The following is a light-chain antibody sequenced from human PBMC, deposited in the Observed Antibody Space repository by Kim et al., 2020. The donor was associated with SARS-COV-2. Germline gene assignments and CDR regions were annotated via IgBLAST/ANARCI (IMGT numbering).Light chain of an antibody. V-gene: IGLV7-43*01. CDR1: TGAVPSGYY. CDR2: STS. Sequence: PAGPVTLSWASSTGAVPSGYYPNWFQQKPGQAPRALIYSTSSKHSWTPARFSGSLLGGKAALTLSGVQPEDEAEYYCLVYYGGALVFGGGTQLTVL. CDR3: LVYYGGALV. J-gene: IGLJ3*02.